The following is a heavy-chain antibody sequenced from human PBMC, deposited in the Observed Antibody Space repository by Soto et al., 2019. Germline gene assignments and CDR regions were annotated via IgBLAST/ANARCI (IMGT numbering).Heavy chain of an antibody. CDR3: ARDEACSGGSCHFDK. J-gene: IGHJ4*02. CDR1: GFTFSSYE. CDR2: ISSSGSTV. D-gene: IGHD2-15*01. Sequence: QLVESGGGLVQPGGSLRLSCEASGFTFSSYEMDWVRQAPGKGPEWVSYISSSGSTVYYADSVKGRFTISRDNAKNSLFLQMNSLRAEDTAVYYCARDEACSGGSCHFDKWGQGTLVTVSS. V-gene: IGHV3-48*03.